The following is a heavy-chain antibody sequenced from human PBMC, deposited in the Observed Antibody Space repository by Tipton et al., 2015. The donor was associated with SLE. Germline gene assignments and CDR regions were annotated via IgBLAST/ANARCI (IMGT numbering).Heavy chain of an antibody. CDR3: ATGVGTARYYYYYMDV. D-gene: IGHD1-7*01. V-gene: IGHV4-59*08. J-gene: IGHJ6*03. CDR1: GGSISSYY. CDR2: IYYSGST. Sequence: TLSLTCTVSGGSISSYYWSWIRQPPGKGLEWIGYIYYSGSTNYNPSLKSRVTISLDTSKNQFSLKLTSVTAADTAVYYCATGVGTARYYYYYMDVWGKGTTVTVSS.